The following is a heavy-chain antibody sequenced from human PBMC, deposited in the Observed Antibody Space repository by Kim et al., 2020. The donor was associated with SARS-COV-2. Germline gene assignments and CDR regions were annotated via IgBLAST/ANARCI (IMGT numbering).Heavy chain of an antibody. V-gene: IGHV4-31*03. D-gene: IGHD3-10*01. CDR1: GGSISSGGYY. Sequence: SETLSLTCTVSGGSISSGGYYWSWIRQHPGKGLEWIGYIYYSGSTYYNPSLKSRVTISVDTSKNQFSLKLSSVTAADTAVYYCARGVALWFGELSYFDYWGQGTLVTVSS. CDR2: IYYSGST. J-gene: IGHJ4*02. CDR3: ARGVALWFGELSYFDY.